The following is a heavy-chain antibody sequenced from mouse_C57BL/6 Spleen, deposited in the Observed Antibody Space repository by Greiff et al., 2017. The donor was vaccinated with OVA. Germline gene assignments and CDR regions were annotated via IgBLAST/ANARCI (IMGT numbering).Heavy chain of an antibody. CDR2: IDPSDSYT. D-gene: IGHD1-1*01. J-gene: IGHJ2*01. Sequence: VQLQQPGAELVMPGASVKLSCKASGYTFTSYWMHWVKQRPGQGLEWIGEIDPSDSYTNYNQKFKGKSTLTVDKSSSTAYMQLSSLTSEDSAVYYCATRDYYGSSPFDYWGQGTTLTVSS. CDR1: GYTFTSYW. CDR3: ATRDYYGSSPFDY. V-gene: IGHV1-69*01.